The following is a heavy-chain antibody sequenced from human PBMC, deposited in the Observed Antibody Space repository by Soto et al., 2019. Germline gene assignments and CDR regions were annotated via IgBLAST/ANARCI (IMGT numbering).Heavy chain of an antibody. V-gene: IGHV1-18*01. Sequence: QVQLVQSGAEVKKPGASVKVSCKASGYTFISYGISWVRQAPGQGLEWMGWSNTYNGNTNYAQNLQGRVTMTTDTSRSTAYMELRSLRSDAAAVFYCARGDGMDVWGQGTTVTVSS. CDR3: ARGDGMDV. CDR1: GYTFISYG. CDR2: SNTYNGNT. J-gene: IGHJ6*02.